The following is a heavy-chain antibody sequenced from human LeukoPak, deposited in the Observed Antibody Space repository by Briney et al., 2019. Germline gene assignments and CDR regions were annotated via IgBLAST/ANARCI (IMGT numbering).Heavy chain of an antibody. CDR1: GGSISSGDYY. Sequence: PSQTLSLTCTVSGGSISSGDYYRSWIRQPPGKGLEWIGYIYYSGSTYYNPSLKSRVTISVDTSKNQFSLKLSSVTAADTAVYYCAGSSEAAAYLLFDYWGQGTLVTVSS. CDR3: AGSSEAAAYLLFDY. D-gene: IGHD2-2*01. CDR2: IYYSGST. J-gene: IGHJ4*02. V-gene: IGHV4-30-4*01.